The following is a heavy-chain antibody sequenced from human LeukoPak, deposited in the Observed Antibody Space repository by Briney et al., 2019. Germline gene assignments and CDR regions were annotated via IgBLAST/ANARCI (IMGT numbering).Heavy chain of an antibody. D-gene: IGHD2-2*01. CDR2: ISSSSSYI. CDR1: GFTFSSYS. V-gene: IGHV3-21*01. CDR3: ARDSSSTSPGY. J-gene: IGHJ4*02. Sequence: GGSLRLSCAASGFTFSSYSMNWVRQAPGKGLEWVSSISSSSSYIYYADSVKGRFTISRDNAKNSLYLQVNSLRAEDTAVYYCARDSSSTSPGYWGQGTLVTVSS.